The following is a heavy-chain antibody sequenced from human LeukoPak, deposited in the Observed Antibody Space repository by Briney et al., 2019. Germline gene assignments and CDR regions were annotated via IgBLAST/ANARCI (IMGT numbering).Heavy chain of an antibody. D-gene: IGHD6-19*01. V-gene: IGHV4-59*11. CDR1: GGSISSHY. CDR2: IYYSGST. Sequence: SETLSLTCTVSGGSISSHYWSWIRQPPGKGLEWIGYIYYSGSTNYNPSLKSRVTISVDTSKNQFSLKLSSVTAADTAVYYCARDLPSSGWYGNDAFDIWGQGTMVTVSS. CDR3: ARDLPSSGWYGNDAFDI. J-gene: IGHJ3*02.